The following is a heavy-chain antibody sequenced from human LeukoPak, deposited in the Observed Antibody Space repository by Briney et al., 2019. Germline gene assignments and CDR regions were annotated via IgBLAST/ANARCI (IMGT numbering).Heavy chain of an antibody. CDR2: ISGSGGST. J-gene: IGHJ4*02. CDR3: AKRGYSSSWYSVDY. D-gene: IGHD6-13*01. CDR1: GFTFSSYA. V-gene: IGHV3-23*01. Sequence: GGSLRLSCAVSGFTFSSYAMSWVRQAPGKGLEWVSSISGSGGSTYYADSVKGRFTISRDNSKNTLYLQMNSLRAEDTAVYYCAKRGYSSSWYSVDYWGQGTLVTVSS.